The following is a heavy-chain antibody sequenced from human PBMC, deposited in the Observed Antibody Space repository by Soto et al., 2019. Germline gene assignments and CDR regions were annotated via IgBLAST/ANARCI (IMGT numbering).Heavy chain of an antibody. CDR2: VYYTGST. V-gene: IGHV4-59*01. D-gene: IGHD6-19*01. CDR1: GGSISGSY. J-gene: IGHJ4*02. Sequence: SETLSITCSVSGGSISGSYWSWIRPSPGKGLEWLGYVYYTGSTNYSPSLRSRVSISVDTSKNEFSLRLSSVTAADTAVYFCARSVAVPGAHIDYWGQGTQVTVSS. CDR3: ARSVAVPGAHIDY.